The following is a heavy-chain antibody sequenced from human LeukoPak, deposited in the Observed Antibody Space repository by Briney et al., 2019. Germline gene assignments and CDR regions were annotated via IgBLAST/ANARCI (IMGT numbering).Heavy chain of an antibody. D-gene: IGHD6-13*01. J-gene: IGHJ4*02. CDR1: GLTFSSYG. CDR3: AKEGSIAAAGIFDC. Sequence: PGRSLRLSCAASGLTFSSYGMHWVRQAPGKGLEWVAVISYDGSNKYYADSVKGRFTISRDNSKNTLYLQMNSLRAEDTAVYYCAKEGSIAAAGIFDCWGQGTLVTVSS. CDR2: ISYDGSNK. V-gene: IGHV3-30*18.